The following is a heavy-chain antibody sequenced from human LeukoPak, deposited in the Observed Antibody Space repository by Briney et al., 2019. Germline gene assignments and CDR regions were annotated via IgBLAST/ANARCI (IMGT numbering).Heavy chain of an antibody. CDR1: GGSISNSY. V-gene: IGHV4-59*01. CDR3: ARATDFNNRYGMDV. D-gene: IGHD1-26*01. J-gene: IGHJ6*02. CDR2: IYYIGST. Sequence: PSETLSLTCTVSGGSISNSYWNWIRQTPGKGLEWIAYIYYIGSTNYNPSLQSRVTISIDTSKNQFSLRLSSVTAADTAVYYCARATDFNNRYGMDVWGQGATVTVSS.